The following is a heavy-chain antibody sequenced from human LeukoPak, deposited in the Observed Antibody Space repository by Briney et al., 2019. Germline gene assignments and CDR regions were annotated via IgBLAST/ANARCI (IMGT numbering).Heavy chain of an antibody. CDR2: VRSKDNGYAT. J-gene: IGHJ2*01. V-gene: IGHV3-73*01. D-gene: IGHD3-10*01. Sequence: GGSLRLSCAASGFTFSGSAMHGVRQASGKGLEWVARVRSKDNGYATSYSASVRGRFTISRDDSKNMAYLQMDSLKTEDTAVYFCSRTSDAAWYFDLWGRGTLVTVSS. CDR3: SRTSDAAWYFDL. CDR1: GFTFSGSA.